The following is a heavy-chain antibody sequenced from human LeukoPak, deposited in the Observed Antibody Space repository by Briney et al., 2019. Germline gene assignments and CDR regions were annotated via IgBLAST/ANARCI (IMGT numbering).Heavy chain of an antibody. D-gene: IGHD6-13*01. CDR3: AREYSSSWHFYY. V-gene: IGHV3-33*01. CDR2: IWYDGSNK. J-gene: IGHJ4*02. CDR1: GFTFSSYG. Sequence: PGGSLRLSCAASGFTFSSYGMHWVRQAPGKGLEWVAVIWYDGSNKYYADSVKGRFTISRDNSKNTLYLQMNSLRADDTAVYYCAREYSSSWHFYYWGQGTLVTVSS.